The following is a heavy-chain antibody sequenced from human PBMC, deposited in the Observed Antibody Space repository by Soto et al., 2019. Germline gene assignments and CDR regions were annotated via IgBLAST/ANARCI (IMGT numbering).Heavy chain of an antibody. V-gene: IGHV4-59*02. CDR2: IFYSGNI. J-gene: IGHJ1*01. CDR1: GASVNTYY. CDR3: ARERRGVVTGVDS. Sequence: QVQLQESGPGLVRPSETLSLTCIVSGASVNTYYWNWIRQAPGKGLEWIGYIFYSGNIGYNPSLESRVSFSVDRSRNQISMRLTSVTAADTAVYYCARERRGVVTGVDSWGRGTLVSVAS. D-gene: IGHD3-9*01.